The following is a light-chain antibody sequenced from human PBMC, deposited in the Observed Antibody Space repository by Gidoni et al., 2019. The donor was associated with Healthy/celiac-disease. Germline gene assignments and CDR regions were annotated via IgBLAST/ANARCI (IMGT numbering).Light chain of an antibody. J-gene: IGKJ2*01. V-gene: IGKV2-28*01. CDR2: LGS. CDR3: MQALHTPPT. CDR1: QSLLHSNGYNY. Sequence: DSVMTKSPLSLPVTPGEPASISCRSSQSLLHSNGYNYLDWYLQKPGQSPQILLYLGSNRASGVPDRFSGSGSGTDFTLKTSRVEAADVWVYYCMQALHTPPTFGQGTKLEIK.